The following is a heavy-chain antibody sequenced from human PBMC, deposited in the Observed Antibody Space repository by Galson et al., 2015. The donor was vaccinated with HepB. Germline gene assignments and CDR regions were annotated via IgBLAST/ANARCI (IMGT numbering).Heavy chain of an antibody. D-gene: IGHD6-19*01. J-gene: IGHJ6*02. V-gene: IGHV7-4-1*02. CDR3: ARVTSIYDFSSRAYSYYYYGMDV. CDR2: INTNTGTP. CDR1: GYTFTSYV. Sequence: SVKVFCKASGYTFTSYVINWVRQAPGQGLEWMGGINTNTGTPTYAQGFTGRFVFSLDTSVSTAYLQISSLKTEDTAVYYCARVTSIYDFSSRAYSYYYYGMDVWGQGTTVAVSS.